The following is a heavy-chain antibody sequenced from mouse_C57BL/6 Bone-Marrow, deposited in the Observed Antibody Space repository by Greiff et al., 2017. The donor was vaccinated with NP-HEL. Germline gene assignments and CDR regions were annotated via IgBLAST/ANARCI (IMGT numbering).Heavy chain of an antibody. J-gene: IGHJ4*01. CDR2: ICSGGST. Sequence: QVQLKESGPGLVQPSQCLSISCTASGFSFTSYGVHWVHQSPGKGLEWLGVICSGGSTDYNADFISRLSISKANSKSRGVFKMISLQADDAAVVYYARKSRVPGAKDCWGKRPSVTVAS. D-gene: IGHD2-14*01. CDR3: ARKSRVPGAKDC. CDR1: GFSFTSYG. V-gene: IGHV2-2*01.